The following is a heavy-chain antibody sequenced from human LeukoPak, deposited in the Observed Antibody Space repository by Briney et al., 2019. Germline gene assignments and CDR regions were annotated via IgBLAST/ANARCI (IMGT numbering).Heavy chain of an antibody. CDR3: AKDYCTNGVCYVFDY. J-gene: IGHJ4*02. CDR2: ISWDGGST. CDR1: GFTFDDYA. V-gene: IGHV3-43D*04. D-gene: IGHD2-8*01. Sequence: GGSLRLSCAASGFTFDDYAMHWVRQAPGKGLEWDSLISWDGGSTYYADSVKGRFTISRDNSKNSLYLQMNSLRAEDTALYYCAKDYCTNGVCYVFDYWGQGTLVTVSS.